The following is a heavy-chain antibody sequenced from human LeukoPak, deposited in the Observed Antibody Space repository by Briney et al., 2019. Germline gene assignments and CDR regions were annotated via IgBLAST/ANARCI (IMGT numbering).Heavy chain of an antibody. J-gene: IGHJ4*02. D-gene: IGHD4-11*01. V-gene: IGHV4-59*08. CDR2: IFYSGNT. CDR1: VGSISGYY. CDR3: ARQSNDYSDYTFES. Sequence: PSETLSLTCTVSVGSISGYYWSWIRQAPGKELEWIGYIFYSGNTRYNPSLKSRVTISIDTPKNQFSLKLSSVTAADSAVYYCARQSNDYSDYTFESWGQGTLVTVSS.